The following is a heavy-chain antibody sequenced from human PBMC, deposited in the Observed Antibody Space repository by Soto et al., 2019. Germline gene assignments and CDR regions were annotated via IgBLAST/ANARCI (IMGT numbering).Heavy chain of an antibody. CDR1: GADINTYS. Sequence: SETLCLTCSVSGADINTYSGTWIRNPAGKGLEWIGRIYTSASINYNPSLKGRVTLSLDTSTNQVSLRLASVTAADPAIYSCARDREAGYNFYYGMDVWGQGTTVTVSS. V-gene: IGHV4-4*07. CDR2: IYTSASI. J-gene: IGHJ6*02. CDR3: ARDREAGYNFYYGMDV. D-gene: IGHD6-19*01.